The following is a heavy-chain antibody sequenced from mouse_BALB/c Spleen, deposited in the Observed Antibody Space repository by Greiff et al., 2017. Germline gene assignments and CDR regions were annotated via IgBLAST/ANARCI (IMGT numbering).Heavy chain of an antibody. CDR2: IDPANGNT. D-gene: IGHD1-2*01. CDR3: APTANWYFDV. V-gene: IGHV14-3*02. J-gene: IGHJ1*01. CDR1: GFNIKDTY. Sequence: VQLQQPGAELVKPGASVKLSCTASGFNIKDTYMHWVKQRPEQGLEWIGRIDPANGNTKYDPKFQGKATITADTSSNTAYLQLSSLTSEDTAVYYCAPTANWYFDVWGAGTTVTVSS.